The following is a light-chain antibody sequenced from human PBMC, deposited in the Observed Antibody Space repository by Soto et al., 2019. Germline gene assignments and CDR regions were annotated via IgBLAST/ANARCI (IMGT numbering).Light chain of an antibody. V-gene: IGLV2-14*03. J-gene: IGLJ1*01. Sequence: QSALTQPASVSGSPGQSITISCTGTSSDIGGYNYVSWYQQHPGKAPKLIIYDVSNRPSGVSYRFSGSKSGNTASLTISGLQAEDEADYYCSSYRSSSTRYVXGTATKLTVL. CDR3: SSYRSSSTRYV. CDR1: SSDIGGYNY. CDR2: DVS.